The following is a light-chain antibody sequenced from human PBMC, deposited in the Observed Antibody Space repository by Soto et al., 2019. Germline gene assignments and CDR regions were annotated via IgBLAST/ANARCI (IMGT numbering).Light chain of an antibody. CDR3: HQYNKWPPIT. Sequence: DIVMTQSPDSLAVSLGERASINCKSSQSVLYSSNNNKYLAWYQQKPGQTPKLLIXWASTRVSGVPDRFNGSGSGTDFTLTISSLQYEDFAVYYCHQYNKWPPITFGQGTRLEIK. CDR1: QSVLYSSNNNKY. V-gene: IGKV4-1*01. CDR2: WAS. J-gene: IGKJ5*01.